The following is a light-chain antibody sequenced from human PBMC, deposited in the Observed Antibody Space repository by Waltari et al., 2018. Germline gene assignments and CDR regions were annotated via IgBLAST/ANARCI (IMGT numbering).Light chain of an antibody. CDR1: QSISHW. Sequence: DIQMTQSPSTLSAYVGDRVPIPCRASQSISHWLAWYQQKPGKAPKLLISKASSLEKEVPSRFSGSGSGTEFTLTITNLQPDDFATFYCQRYDDYPPTFGGGTKVEIK. CDR3: QRYDDYPPT. CDR2: KAS. J-gene: IGKJ4*01. V-gene: IGKV1-5*03.